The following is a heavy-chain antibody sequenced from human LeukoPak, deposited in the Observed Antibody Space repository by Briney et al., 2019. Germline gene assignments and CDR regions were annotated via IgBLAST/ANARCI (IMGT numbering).Heavy chain of an antibody. D-gene: IGHD3-22*01. CDR1: GFTFSSQA. CDR3: VKDKNSYDSSGYYSNLDY. Sequence: GGSLRLSCAASGFTFSSQAMSWVRQAPGKGLEWVSAISGSSGSTYYADSVKGRFTISRDNSKNTLYLQMHSLRAEDTAVYYCVKDKNSYDSSGYYSNLDYWGQGTLVTVSS. V-gene: IGHV3-23*01. CDR2: ISGSSGST. J-gene: IGHJ4*02.